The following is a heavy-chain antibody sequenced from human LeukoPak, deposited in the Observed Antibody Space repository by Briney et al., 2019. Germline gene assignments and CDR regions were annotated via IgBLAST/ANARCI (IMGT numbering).Heavy chain of an antibody. CDR2: IYSSGST. J-gene: IGHJ4*02. CDR3: ARQAYCSSTRCNPFDH. Sequence: PSETLSLTCTVSGGSISGYYWSWIRQPPGKGLGWIGYIYSSGSTNYNPSLKSRVTMSLDTSENHFSLRLSSVTAADTAIYYCARQAYCSSTRCNPFDHWGQGALVTVSS. D-gene: IGHD2-2*01. CDR1: GGSISGYY. V-gene: IGHV4-59*08.